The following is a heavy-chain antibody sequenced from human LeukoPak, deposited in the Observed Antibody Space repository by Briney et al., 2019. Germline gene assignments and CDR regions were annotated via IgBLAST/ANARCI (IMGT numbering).Heavy chain of an antibody. D-gene: IGHD6-6*01. Sequence: TGGSLRLSCAASGFTFSDYYMSWIRQAPGKGLEWVSYISSSGNSISYVDSVKGRFTISRDNAKNSLYLQMNSLRAEDTAVYYCARADDSSSGYFDYWGQGTLVTVSS. V-gene: IGHV3-11*04. CDR2: ISSSGNSI. J-gene: IGHJ4*02. CDR1: GFTFSDYY. CDR3: ARADDSSSGYFDY.